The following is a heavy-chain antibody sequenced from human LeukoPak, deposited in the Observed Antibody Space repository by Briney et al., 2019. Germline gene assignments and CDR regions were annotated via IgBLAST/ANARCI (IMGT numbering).Heavy chain of an antibody. CDR3: AGRPRLTYYYDSSGYYHGYFDY. J-gene: IGHJ4*02. D-gene: IGHD3-22*01. V-gene: IGHV4-34*01. CDR2: INHSGST. CDR1: GGSISGYY. Sequence: PSETLSLTCTVSGGSISGYYWSWIRQPPGKGLEWIGEINHSGSTNYNPSLKSRVTISVDTSKNQFSLKLSSVTAADTAVYYCAGRPRLTYYYDSSGYYHGYFDYWGQGTLVTVSS.